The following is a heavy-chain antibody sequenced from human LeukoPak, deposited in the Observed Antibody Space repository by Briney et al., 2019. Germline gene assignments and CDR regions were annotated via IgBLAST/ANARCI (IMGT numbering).Heavy chain of an antibody. CDR2: ISVSTGNT. Sequence: WASVKVSCKASGYNFTRYGISWVRRAPGQGLEWMGWISVSTGNTNYAQKLQGRVTMTTDTSTDTAYMGLRSLSSDDTALYFCVREVGSTRVEFAFWGQGTLVTVSS. J-gene: IGHJ4*02. V-gene: IGHV1-18*01. D-gene: IGHD1-26*01. CDR3: VREVGSTRVEFAF. CDR1: GYNFTRYG.